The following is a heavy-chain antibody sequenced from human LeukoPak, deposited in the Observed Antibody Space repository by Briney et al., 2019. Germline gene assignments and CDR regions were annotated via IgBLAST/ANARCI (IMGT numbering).Heavy chain of an antibody. Sequence: PSETLSLTCTVSGGSIANYYWSWIRQPPGKGLEWIGYIYYSGSTNYNPSLKSRVTMSVDTSKNQFSLELTSVTAADTAVYYCARATTYYYGTDVWGQGTLV. CDR3: ARATTYYYGTDV. CDR1: GGSIANYY. J-gene: IGHJ6*02. D-gene: IGHD1-1*01. V-gene: IGHV4-59*01. CDR2: IYYSGST.